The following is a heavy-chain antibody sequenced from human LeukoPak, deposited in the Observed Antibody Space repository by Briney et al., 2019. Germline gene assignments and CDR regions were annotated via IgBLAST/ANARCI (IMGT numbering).Heavy chain of an antibody. V-gene: IGHV3-15*01. D-gene: IGHD6-19*01. CDR2: IKSKTDGGTT. CDR3: TTNSGWFPLYYFDY. Sequence: ETLSLTCAVYGGSFSGYYWSWVRQAPGKGLEWVGRIKSKTDGGTTDYAAPVKGRFTISRDDSKNTLYLQMNSLKTEDTAVYYCTTNSGWFPLYYFDYWGQGTLVTVSS. CDR1: GGSFSGYY. J-gene: IGHJ4*02.